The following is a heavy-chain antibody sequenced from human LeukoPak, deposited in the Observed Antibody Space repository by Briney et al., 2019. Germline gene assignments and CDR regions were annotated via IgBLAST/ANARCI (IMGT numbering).Heavy chain of an antibody. Sequence: GASVKVSCKASGYTFTGYYMHWVRQAPGQGLEWMGWINPNSGGTNYAQKFQGRVTMTRDTSISTAYTELSRLRSDDTAVYYCARVLYSSGWYDGDYWGQGTLVAVSS. V-gene: IGHV1-2*02. CDR2: INPNSGGT. D-gene: IGHD6-19*01. CDR3: ARVLYSSGWYDGDY. CDR1: GYTFTGYY. J-gene: IGHJ4*02.